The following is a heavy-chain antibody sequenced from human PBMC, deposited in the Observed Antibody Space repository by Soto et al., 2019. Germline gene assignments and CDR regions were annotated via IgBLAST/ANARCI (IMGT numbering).Heavy chain of an antibody. D-gene: IGHD5-12*01. J-gene: IGHJ3*02. V-gene: IGHV3-53*01. CDR3: ARVKSGYDLTAFDI. CDR2: IYSDGST. Sequence: GGSLRLSCAVSGFTVSSNDMSWVRQAPGKGLEWGSVIYSDGSTYYADSVKGRFTISRDNSKNTLYLQMNSLRAEDTAVYYCARVKSGYDLTAFDIWGQGTMVTVSS. CDR1: GFTVSSND.